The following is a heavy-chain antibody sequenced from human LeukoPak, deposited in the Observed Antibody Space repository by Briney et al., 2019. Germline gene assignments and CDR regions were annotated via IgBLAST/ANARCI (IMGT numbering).Heavy chain of an antibody. CDR2: IYSGGST. J-gene: IGHJ3*02. D-gene: IGHD2-21*02. CDR3: AKRSDLNAFDI. Sequence: GGSLRLSCAASGFTVSSNYMTWVRQAPGKGLEWVSVIYSGGSTYYADSVKGRFTISRDNSKNTLYLQMNSLRAEDTAVYYCAKRSDLNAFDIWGQGTMVTVSS. CDR1: GFTVSSNY. V-gene: IGHV3-53*01.